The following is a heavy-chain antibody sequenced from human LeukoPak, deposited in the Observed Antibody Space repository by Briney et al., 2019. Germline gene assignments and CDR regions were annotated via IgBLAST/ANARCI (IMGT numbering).Heavy chain of an antibody. V-gene: IGHV4-59*01. CDR2: IYYSEST. Sequence: SETLSLTCTVSGGSLSSYYWSWIRQPPGKGLEWIGYIYYSESTNYNPSLKSRVTISVDTSKNQFSLKLRSVTAADTAVYFCAREASRAGTYYFDYWGQGTLLTVSS. J-gene: IGHJ4*02. CDR1: GGSLSSYY. CDR3: AREASRAGTYYFDY. D-gene: IGHD3-10*01.